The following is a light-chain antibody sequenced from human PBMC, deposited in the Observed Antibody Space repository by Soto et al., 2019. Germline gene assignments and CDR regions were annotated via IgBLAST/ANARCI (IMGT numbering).Light chain of an antibody. CDR3: SSYTSSSTLYV. Sequence: SVLTQPSPLSGSPGQSITISCPGNSSDVGGYNYVSWYQQHPGKAPKLMIYDVSNRPSGVSNRFSGSKSGNTASLTISGLQAEDEADYYCSSYTSSSTLYVFGTGTKVTVL. J-gene: IGLJ1*01. V-gene: IGLV2-14*01. CDR2: DVS. CDR1: SSDVGGYNY.